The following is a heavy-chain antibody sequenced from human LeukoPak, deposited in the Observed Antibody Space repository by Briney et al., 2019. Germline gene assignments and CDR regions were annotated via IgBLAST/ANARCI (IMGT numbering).Heavy chain of an antibody. V-gene: IGHV3-23*01. CDR1: GFIFSNYA. Sequence: GGSLRLSCAASGFIFSNYAMSWVRQGPGKGLEWVSSITGNSDSTYYTDSVKGRFTISRDNSKNRLYLQMNSLRADDTALYYCAKDLEDYDFWSDYYNTFDYSGQGTLVTVSS. J-gene: IGHJ4*02. CDR3: AKDLEDYDFWSDYYNTFDY. D-gene: IGHD3-3*01. CDR2: ITGNSDST.